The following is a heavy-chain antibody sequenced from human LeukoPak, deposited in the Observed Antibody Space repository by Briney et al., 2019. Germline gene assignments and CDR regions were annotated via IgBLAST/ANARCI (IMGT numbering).Heavy chain of an antibody. CDR1: GGTFSSYA. Sequence: KVSCKASGGTFSSYAISWVRQAPGQGLEWMGGIIPIFGTANYAQKFQGRVTITADESTSTAYMELSSLRSEDTAVYYCARGDGIAVAYYYYYGMDVWGQGTTVTVSS. CDR2: IIPIFGTA. V-gene: IGHV1-69*01. D-gene: IGHD6-19*01. CDR3: ARGDGIAVAYYYYYGMDV. J-gene: IGHJ6*02.